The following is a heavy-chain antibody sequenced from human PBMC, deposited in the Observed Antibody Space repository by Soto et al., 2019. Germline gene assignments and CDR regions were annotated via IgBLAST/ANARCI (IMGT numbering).Heavy chain of an antibody. D-gene: IGHD4-17*01. V-gene: IGHV4-30-2*01. CDR3: ASGLVTTLHY. Sequence: SETPSPTRAGSGGSISSGGYSWSWIRQPPGKGLEWIGYIYHSGSTYYNPSLKSRVTISVDRSKNQFSLKLSSVTAADTAVYYCASGLVTTLHYWGQGTLVTVSS. J-gene: IGHJ4*02. CDR1: GGSISSGGYS. CDR2: IYHSGST.